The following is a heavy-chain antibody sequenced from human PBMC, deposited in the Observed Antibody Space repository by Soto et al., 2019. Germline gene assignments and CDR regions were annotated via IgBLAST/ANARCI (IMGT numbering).Heavy chain of an antibody. CDR3: AKGGSSWTEWFDP. CDR1: GYPLTAKY. D-gene: IGHD6-13*01. CDR2: INPSSGGT. J-gene: IGHJ5*02. Sequence: QVQLVQSGAEVKKHGASVKVSCKASGYPLTAKYLHWVRQAPGQGLEWMGWINPSSGGTKEAQKFRGRVTMTRDTSISAAYMELSRLTSDDTAVYYCAKGGSSWTEWFDPWGQGTLVTVSS. V-gene: IGHV1-2*02.